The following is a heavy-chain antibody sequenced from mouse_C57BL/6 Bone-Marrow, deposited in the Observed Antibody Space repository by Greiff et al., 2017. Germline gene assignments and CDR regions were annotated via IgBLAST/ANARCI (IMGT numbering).Heavy chain of an antibody. CDR2: IDPENGDT. CDR1: GFNIKDDY. CDR3: TLGPNFDY. V-gene: IGHV14-4*01. J-gene: IGHJ2*01. D-gene: IGHD4-1*01. Sequence: VQLQQSGAELVRPGASVKLSCTASGFNIKDDYMHWVKQRPEQGLEWIGWIDPENGDTEYASKFQGKATITADRSSNTAYLQLSSLTSEDTAVYCCTLGPNFDYWGQGTTLTVSS.